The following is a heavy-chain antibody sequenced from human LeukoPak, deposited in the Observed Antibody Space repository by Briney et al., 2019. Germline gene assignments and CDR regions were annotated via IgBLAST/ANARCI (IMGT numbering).Heavy chain of an antibody. D-gene: IGHD4-11*01. CDR2: INPSGGST. J-gene: IGHJ4*02. CDR1: GYTLTSNY. V-gene: IGHV1-46*01. CDR3: ARVYSNYFYTY. Sequence: ASVKVSCKAFGYTLTSNYMHWVRQAPGQGLEWMGIINPSGGSTSYAQKFQGRVTMTRDMSTSTVYMELSSLRSEDTAVYYCARVYSNYFYTYWGQGTLVTVSS.